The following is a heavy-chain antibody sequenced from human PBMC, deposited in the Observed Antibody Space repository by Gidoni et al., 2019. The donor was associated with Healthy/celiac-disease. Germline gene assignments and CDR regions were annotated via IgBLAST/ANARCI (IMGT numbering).Heavy chain of an antibody. J-gene: IGHJ6*02. CDR2: IYPGDSET. Sequence: EVQLVQSGAEVKKPGESLKISCKGSGYSFTSYWIGWVRQMPGKGLEWMGIIYPGDSETRNRPSFQGQVTISADKSISTAYLQWSSLKASDTAMYYCARHQGRWDYYYYGMDVWGQGTTVTVSS. CDR1: GYSFTSYW. CDR3: ARHQGRWDYYYYGMDV. D-gene: IGHD1-26*01. V-gene: IGHV5-51*01.